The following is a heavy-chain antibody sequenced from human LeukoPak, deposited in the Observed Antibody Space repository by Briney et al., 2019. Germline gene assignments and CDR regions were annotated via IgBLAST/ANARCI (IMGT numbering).Heavy chain of an antibody. CDR2: INPSGGST. J-gene: IGHJ4*02. CDR1: GYTFTSYY. D-gene: IGHD3-10*01. V-gene: IGHV1-46*01. CDR3: ARDHGMVYYFDY. Sequence: ASVKVSCKTSGYTFTSYYMHWVRQAPGRGLEWMGIINPSGGSTSYAQKFQGRVTMTRDTSTSTVYMELSSLRSEDTAVYYCARDHGMVYYFDYWGQGTLVTVSS.